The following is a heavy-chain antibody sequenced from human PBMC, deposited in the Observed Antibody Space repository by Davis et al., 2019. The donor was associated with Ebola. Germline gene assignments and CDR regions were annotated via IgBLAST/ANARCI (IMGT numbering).Heavy chain of an antibody. CDR2: INPNSGGT. V-gene: IGHV1-2*06. J-gene: IGHJ4*02. Sequence: AASVKVSCKASGYTFTGYYMHWVRQAPGQGLEWMGRINPNSGGTNYAQKLQGRVTMTRNTSISTAYMELSSLRSEDTAVYYCARGRRGTGAYFDYWGQGTLVTVSS. CDR1: GYTFTGYY. D-gene: IGHD1-14*01. CDR3: ARGRRGTGAYFDY.